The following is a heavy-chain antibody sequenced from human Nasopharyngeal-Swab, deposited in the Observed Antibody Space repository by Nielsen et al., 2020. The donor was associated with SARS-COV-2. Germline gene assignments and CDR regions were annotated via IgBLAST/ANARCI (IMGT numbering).Heavy chain of an antibody. CDR1: GGTFSSYA. J-gene: IGHJ5*02. Sequence: KVSCKASGGTFSSYAISWVRQAPGQGLEWMGRIIPILGIANYAQKFQGRVTITADKSTSTAYMELSSLRSEDTAVYYCARAEYSSSSNWFDPWGQGTLVTVSS. CDR3: ARAEYSSSSNWFDP. D-gene: IGHD6-6*01. CDR2: IIPILGIA. V-gene: IGHV1-69*04.